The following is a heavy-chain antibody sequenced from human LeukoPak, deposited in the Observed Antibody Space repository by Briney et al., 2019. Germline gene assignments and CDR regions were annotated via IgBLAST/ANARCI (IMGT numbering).Heavy chain of an antibody. D-gene: IGHD6-19*01. CDR3: ARDLVSSGWYGPVYYFDY. Sequence: SGGSLRLSCTASGFIFSTYSMHWVRQAPGKGLEWVSYISGSGRTIYYADSVKGRFTISRDNAKNSLYLQMNSLRAEDTAVYYCARDLVSSGWYGPVYYFDYWGQGTLVTVSS. CDR2: ISGSGRTI. CDR1: GFIFSTYS. J-gene: IGHJ4*02. V-gene: IGHV3-48*04.